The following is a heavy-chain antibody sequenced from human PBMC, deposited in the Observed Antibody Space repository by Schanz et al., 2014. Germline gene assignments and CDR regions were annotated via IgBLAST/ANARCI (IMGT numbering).Heavy chain of an antibody. J-gene: IGHJ4*02. V-gene: IGHV1-46*02. CDR3: ARDGEAAAGCDY. CDR2: INPSSGTT. D-gene: IGHD6-13*01. CDR1: GYTFNNHG. Sequence: QVQLVQSGGEVKKPGASATVSCKASGYTFNNHGISWVRQAPGQGLEWMGKINPSSGTTRIAQNFQGRVTMTRDTSTSTVYMELSSLRSEDTAVYYCARDGEAAAGCDYWGQGTLVTVSS.